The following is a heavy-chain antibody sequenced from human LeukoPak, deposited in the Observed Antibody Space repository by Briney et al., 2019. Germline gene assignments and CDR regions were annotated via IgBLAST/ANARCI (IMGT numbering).Heavy chain of an antibody. D-gene: IGHD3-10*01. J-gene: IGHJ6*02. Sequence: GGSLRLSCAASGFTFSSYGMHWVRQAPGKGLEWVAVMSYDGSNKYYADSVKGRFTISRDNSKNTLYLQMNSLRAEDTAVYYCAKGKEGSYYGMDVWGQGTTVTVSS. V-gene: IGHV3-30*18. CDR1: GFTFSSYG. CDR3: AKGKEGSYYGMDV. CDR2: MSYDGSNK.